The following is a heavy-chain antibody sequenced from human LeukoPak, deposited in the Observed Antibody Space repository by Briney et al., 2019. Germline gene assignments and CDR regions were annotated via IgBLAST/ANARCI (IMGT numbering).Heavy chain of an antibody. V-gene: IGHV1-69*01. CDR3: ARGGRPKWELLSHFDY. J-gene: IGHJ4*02. CDR2: IIPIFGTA. D-gene: IGHD1-26*01. CDR1: GGTFNSYA. Sequence: SVKVSCKASGGTFNSYAISWVRQAPGQGLEWMGGIIPIFGTANYAQKFQGRVTITADESTSTAYMELSSLRSEDTAVYYCARGGRPKWELLSHFDYWGQGTLVTVSS.